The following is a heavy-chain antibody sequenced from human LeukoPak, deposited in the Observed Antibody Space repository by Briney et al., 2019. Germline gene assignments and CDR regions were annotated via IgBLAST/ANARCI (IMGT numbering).Heavy chain of an antibody. J-gene: IGHJ4*02. V-gene: IGHV1-2*02. D-gene: IGHD3-16*01. CDR3: ARGGDRRGTALDYFDY. Sequence: GASVKVSCKASGYTFTGYYMHWVRQAPGQGLEWMGWINPNSGGTNYAQKFQGRVTMTRDTSISTAYMELSRLRFDDTAAYYCARGGDRRGTALDYFDYWGQGTLVTVSS. CDR2: INPNSGGT. CDR1: GYTFTGYY.